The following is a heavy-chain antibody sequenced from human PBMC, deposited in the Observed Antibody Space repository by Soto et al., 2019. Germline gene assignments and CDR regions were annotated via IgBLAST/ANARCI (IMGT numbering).Heavy chain of an antibody. Sequence: GASVKASCKASGGSLSNYGMSWVRQARGQGLEWMGGIIPVFGTANYAQKFQGRVTITADESTSIVYMDVTSLRSEDTAVYYCARGDATKIVVTTYYAMDVWGQGTTVTVSS. CDR3: ARGDATKIVVTTYYAMDV. J-gene: IGHJ6*02. D-gene: IGHD3-9*01. V-gene: IGHV1-69*13. CDR1: GGSLSNYG. CDR2: IIPVFGTA.